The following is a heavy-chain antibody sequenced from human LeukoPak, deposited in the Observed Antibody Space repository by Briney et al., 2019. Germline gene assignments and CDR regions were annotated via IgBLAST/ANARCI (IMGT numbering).Heavy chain of an antibody. V-gene: IGHV3-21*01. CDR2: ISSSSSFI. D-gene: IGHD1-26*01. CDR3: ARDPTSSWETAFDI. CDR1: GFNFSSYS. J-gene: IGHJ3*02. Sequence: PGGSLRLSCAGSGFNFSSYSMSWVRQAPWKGLEFVSSISSSSSFIYYADSVKGRFTISRDNAKKSLSLQMNSLRADDTAVYYCARDPTSSWETAFDIWGQGTMVTVSS.